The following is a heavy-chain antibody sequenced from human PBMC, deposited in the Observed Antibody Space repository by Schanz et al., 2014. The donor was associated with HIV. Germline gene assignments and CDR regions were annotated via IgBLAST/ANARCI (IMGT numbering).Heavy chain of an antibody. V-gene: IGHV1-2*02. CDR2: INPNSGGT. J-gene: IGHJ4*02. CDR1: GYTFTGYS. CDR3: ARGRSGYCSGGSCPYGRYYFDY. Sequence: QVQLVQSGAEVKKPGASVKVSCKASGYTFTGYSMHWVRQAPGQGLEWMGWINPNSGGTNYAQKFQGRVTMTRDTSISTAYMELSRLRSDGTAVYYCARGRSGYCSGGSCPYGRYYFDYWGQGTLVTVSS. D-gene: IGHD2-15*01.